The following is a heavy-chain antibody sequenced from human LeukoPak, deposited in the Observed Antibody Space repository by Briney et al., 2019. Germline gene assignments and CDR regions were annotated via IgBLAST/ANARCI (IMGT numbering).Heavy chain of an antibody. CDR1: SRSISSSNYD. Sequence: SETLSLTCIVSSRSISSSNYDWGWIRQPPGKGLEWIGSIYYSGTTYYNPSLKSRVTISVDTAKNNFSLKLNSVTAADTAVYYCARGPPYSSGWHWGHPFDYWGQGTLVTVSS. CDR3: ARGPPYSSGWHWGHPFDY. CDR2: IYYSGTT. J-gene: IGHJ4*02. D-gene: IGHD6-19*01. V-gene: IGHV4-39*02.